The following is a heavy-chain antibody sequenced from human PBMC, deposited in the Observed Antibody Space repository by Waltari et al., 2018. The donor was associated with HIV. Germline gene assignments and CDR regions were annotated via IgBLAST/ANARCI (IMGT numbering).Heavy chain of an antibody. Sequence: EVQLVESGGGSVQPGGSLRLSCSASGFTFSPYYMPWVRQAPGKGLEYVSVINGNGATTYYADSVKGRVTISRDNSKNTVYLQMSSLRVEDTAVYYCVLDANRPLDYWGQGTLVSVSS. CDR2: INGNGATT. J-gene: IGHJ4*02. CDR3: VLDANRPLDY. V-gene: IGHV3-64D*06. CDR1: GFTFSPYY.